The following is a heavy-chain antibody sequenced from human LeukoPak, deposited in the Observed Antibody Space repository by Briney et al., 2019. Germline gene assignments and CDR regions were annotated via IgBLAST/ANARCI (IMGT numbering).Heavy chain of an antibody. J-gene: IGHJ6*02. D-gene: IGHD3-10*01. V-gene: IGHV4-39*01. CDR2: IFYSGST. CDR3: ARPYGSGSYNFGMDV. Sequence: SETLSLTCTVSGGSISSSSYYWGWIRQPPGKGLEWIGSIFYSGSTYYNPSLRSRVTISVDTFKNQFSLKLSSVTAADTAVYYCARPYGSGSYNFGMDVWGQGTTVTVSS. CDR1: GGSISSSSYY.